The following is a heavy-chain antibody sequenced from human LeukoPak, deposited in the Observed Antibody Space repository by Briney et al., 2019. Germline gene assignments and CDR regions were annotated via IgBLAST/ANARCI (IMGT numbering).Heavy chain of an antibody. D-gene: IGHD6-13*01. CDR2: TYYRSKWYS. Sequence: SSQTLSLTCAISGDSVSSHTAAWNWIRQSPSRGLEWLGRTYYRSKWYSNYAVSVKSRMTINPDTSKNQFSLRLNSVTPEDTALNFCARDLGYSSTFLAFDIWGHGTMVTVSS. V-gene: IGHV6-1*01. CDR3: ARDLGYSSTFLAFDI. CDR1: GDSVSSHTAA. J-gene: IGHJ3*02.